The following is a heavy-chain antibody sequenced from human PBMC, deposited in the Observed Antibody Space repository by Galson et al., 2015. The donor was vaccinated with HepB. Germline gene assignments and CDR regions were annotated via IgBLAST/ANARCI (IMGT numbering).Heavy chain of an antibody. CDR2: INAGNGNT. CDR1: GYTFTSYA. Sequence: SVKVSCKASGYTFTSYAMHWVRQAPGQRLEWMGWINAGNGNTKYSQKFQGRVTITRDTSASTAYMELSSLRSEDTAVYYCARDSVVGAPQKYNWFDPWGQGTLVTVSS. CDR3: ARDSVVGAPQKYNWFDP. J-gene: IGHJ5*02. V-gene: IGHV1-3*01. D-gene: IGHD1-26*01.